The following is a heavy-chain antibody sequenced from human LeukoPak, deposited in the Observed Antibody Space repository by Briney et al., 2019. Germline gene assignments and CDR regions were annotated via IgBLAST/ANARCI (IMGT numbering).Heavy chain of an antibody. Sequence: GSLRLSCAASGFTLSSYWMSWVRQAPGKGLEWVANIQEDGGEKYYVDSVKGRFTIARDNAKDSLYLQTNSLRAEDTAVYYCARKPIDYWGQGTLVTVSS. CDR2: IQEDGGEK. J-gene: IGHJ4*02. CDR3: ARKPIDY. D-gene: IGHD1-14*01. V-gene: IGHV3-7*01. CDR1: GFTLSSYW.